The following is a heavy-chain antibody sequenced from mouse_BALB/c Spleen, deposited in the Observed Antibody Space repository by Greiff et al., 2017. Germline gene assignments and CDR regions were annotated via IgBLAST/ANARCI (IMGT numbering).Heavy chain of an antibody. Sequence: EVKLMESGGGLVKPGGSLKLSCAASGFTFSSYAMSWVRQTPEKRLEWVASISSGGSTYYPDSVKGRFTISRDNARNILYLQMSSLRSEDTAMYYCARGSFDYWGQGTTLTVSS. V-gene: IGHV5-6-5*01. CDR3: ARGSFDY. CDR2: ISSGGST. CDR1: GFTFSSYA. J-gene: IGHJ2*01.